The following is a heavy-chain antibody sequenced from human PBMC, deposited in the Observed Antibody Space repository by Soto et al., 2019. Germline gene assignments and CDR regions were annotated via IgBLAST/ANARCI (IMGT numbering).Heavy chain of an antibody. D-gene: IGHD3-10*01. V-gene: IGHV3-30*18. CDR2: ISYDGSNK. CDR3: AKDRDYPRDYFHY. Sequence: PGGSLRLSCAASGFTFSSYGMHWVRQAPGKGLEWVAVISYDGSNKYYADSVKGRFTISRDNSKNTLYLQMNSLRAEDTAVYYCAKDRDYPRDYFHYWGQGTLVTVSS. J-gene: IGHJ4*02. CDR1: GFTFSSYG.